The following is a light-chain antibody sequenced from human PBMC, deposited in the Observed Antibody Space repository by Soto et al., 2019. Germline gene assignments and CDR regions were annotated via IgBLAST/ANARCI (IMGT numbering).Light chain of an antibody. CDR3: GTWDSSLGEV. CDR2: DNN. V-gene: IGLV1-51*01. J-gene: IGLJ2*01. Sequence: QSVLTQPPSVSAAPGQTVTISCSGSSSNIGNNYVSWYQQLPGTAPKLLIYDNNKRPSGIPDRFSGSKSGTSATLGITGLQTGDEADYYCGTWDSSLGEVFGGGTKLTVL. CDR1: SSNIGNNY.